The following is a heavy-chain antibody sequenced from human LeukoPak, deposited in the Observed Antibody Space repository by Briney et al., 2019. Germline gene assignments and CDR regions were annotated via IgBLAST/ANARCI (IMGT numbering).Heavy chain of an antibody. CDR2: IYSGGGT. V-gene: IGHV3-66*01. J-gene: IGHJ3*02. CDR3: ARADADPFDSSGFGDAFDI. CDR1: GFSVSSNY. Sequence: GGSLRLSCAASGFSVSSNYLSWVRQAPGKGLEWVSAIYSGGGTYYADSVKGRCTISRDSSKNTLYLQMNSLRAEDTAMYYCARADADPFDSSGFGDAFDIWGQGTMVTVSS. D-gene: IGHD3-22*01.